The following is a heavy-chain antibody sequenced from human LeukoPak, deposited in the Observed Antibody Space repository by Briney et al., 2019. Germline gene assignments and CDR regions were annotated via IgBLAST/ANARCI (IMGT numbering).Heavy chain of an antibody. CDR1: GGSITSNSYY. CDR2: IYYTGDT. D-gene: IGHD3-16*01. J-gene: IGHJ6*03. CDR3: AREKIGTGTVLGKDYYYMDV. Sequence: PSETLSLTCTVSGGSITSNSYYWGWIRQPPGKGLEWIGTIYYTGDTYYNPSLKRRVTISVDTSKNQFSLKLSSVTAADTAVYYCAREKIGTGTVLGKDYYYMDVWGKGTTVTVSS. V-gene: IGHV4-39*07.